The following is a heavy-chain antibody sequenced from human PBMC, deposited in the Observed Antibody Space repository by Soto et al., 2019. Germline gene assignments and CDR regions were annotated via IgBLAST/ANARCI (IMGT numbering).Heavy chain of an antibody. CDR1: GFTFSNAW. CDR2: IKSYTNGGTT. V-gene: IGHV3-15*01. J-gene: IGHJ4*02. Sequence: GGSLRLSCAASGFTFSNAWMSWVRQAPGKGLEWVGRIKSYTNGGTTDYAAPVKGRFAISRDDSKNTLYLQMNSLKTEDAGVYYCTTDDPINKYWGQGTPVTVS. CDR3: TTDDPINKY.